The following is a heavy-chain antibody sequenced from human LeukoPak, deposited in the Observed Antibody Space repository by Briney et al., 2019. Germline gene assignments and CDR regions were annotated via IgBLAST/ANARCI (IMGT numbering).Heavy chain of an antibody. V-gene: IGHV3-74*01. CDR3: ARIIVGATGIDY. CDR2: INTDGSLI. CDR1: GFTFSTYW. J-gene: IGHJ4*02. Sequence: GGSLRLSCAVSGFTFSTYWMHWVRQAPGKGLVWVSRINTDGSLINYADSVMGRFTMSRDNSKNTLYLQMSSLRAEDTAVYYCARIIVGATGIDYWGQGTLVTVSS. D-gene: IGHD1-26*01.